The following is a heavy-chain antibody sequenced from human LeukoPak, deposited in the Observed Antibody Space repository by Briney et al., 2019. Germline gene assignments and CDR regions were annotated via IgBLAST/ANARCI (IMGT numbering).Heavy chain of an antibody. J-gene: IGHJ4*02. CDR3: AKGASGSYHTPYDY. V-gene: IGHV3-23*01. CDR1: GFTFSRYW. Sequence: PGGSLRLSCAASGFTFSRYWMSWMRQAPGKGLEWVSDISVSGGNTYYADSVQGRFIISRDNSKNTLNLQMNSLRVEDTAVYYCAKGASGSYHTPYDYWGQGSLVTVSS. D-gene: IGHD1-26*01. CDR2: ISVSGGNT.